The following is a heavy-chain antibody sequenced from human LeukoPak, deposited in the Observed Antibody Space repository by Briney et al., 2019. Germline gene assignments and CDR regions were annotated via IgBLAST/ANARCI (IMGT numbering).Heavy chain of an antibody. V-gene: IGHV3-11*01. J-gene: IGHJ5*02. CDR1: GFTFSDYY. D-gene: IGHD4-17*01. CDR3: ARAVTYGDLNWFDP. Sequence: GGSLRLSCAASGFTFSDYYMSWIRQAPGEGLEWVSYISSSGSTIYYADSEKGRFTISRDNAKNSLYLQMNSLRAEDTAVYYCARAVTYGDLNWFDPWGQGTLVTVSS. CDR2: ISSSGSTI.